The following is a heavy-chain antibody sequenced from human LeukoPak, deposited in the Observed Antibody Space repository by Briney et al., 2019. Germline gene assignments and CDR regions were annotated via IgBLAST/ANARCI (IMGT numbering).Heavy chain of an antibody. D-gene: IGHD2-21*01. Sequence: PGGSLRLSCAASGFHFGDAAMTWVRQVPGKGLQWVSLISSSGLNTYYADSVKGRFALSRDNSKNTLDLQMNSLRADDTAVYYCVKDIQCSYWGQGTPVIVS. V-gene: IGHV3-23*01. J-gene: IGHJ4*02. CDR3: VKDIQCSY. CDR1: GFHFGDAA. CDR2: ISSSGLNT.